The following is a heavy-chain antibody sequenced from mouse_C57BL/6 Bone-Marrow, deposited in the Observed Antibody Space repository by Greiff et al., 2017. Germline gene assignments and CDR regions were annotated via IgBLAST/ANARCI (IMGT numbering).Heavy chain of an antibody. D-gene: IGHD2-4*01. V-gene: IGHV5-4*01. J-gene: IGHJ3*01. CDR1: GFPFSSYA. CDR3: ARDEGLRPWFAY. CDR2: ISDGGSDT. Sequence: EVKLQESGGGLVKPGGSLKLSCAASGFPFSSYAMSWVRQTPEKRLEWVATISDGGSDTYYPDNVKGRFTISRDNAKNNLYLQMSHLNSEDTAMYYCARDEGLRPWFAYWGQGTLVTVSA.